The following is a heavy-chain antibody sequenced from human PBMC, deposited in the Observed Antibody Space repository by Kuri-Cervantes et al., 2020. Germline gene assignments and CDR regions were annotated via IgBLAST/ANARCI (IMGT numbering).Heavy chain of an antibody. Sequence: GESLKISCAASGFTFSSYSMNWVRQAPGKGLEWVSYISSSSSTIYYADSVKGRFTISRDNAKNSLYLQMNSLKTEDTAVYYCTGLNDYWGQGTLVTVSS. CDR3: TGLNDY. V-gene: IGHV3-48*01. CDR1: GFTFSSYS. J-gene: IGHJ4*02. D-gene: IGHD1-1*01. CDR2: ISSSSSTI.